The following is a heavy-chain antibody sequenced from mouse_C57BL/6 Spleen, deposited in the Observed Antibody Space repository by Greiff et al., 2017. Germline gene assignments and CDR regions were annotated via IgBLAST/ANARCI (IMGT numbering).Heavy chain of an antibody. V-gene: IGHV1-59*01. Sequence: QVQLQQPGAELVRPGTSVKSSCKASGYTFTSYWMHWVKQRPGQGLEWIGVIDPSDSYTNYNQKFKGKATLTVDTSSSTAYMQLSSLTSEDSAVYYCARRGIYYYGSSSYYFDYWGQGTTLTVSS. CDR1: GYTFTSYW. D-gene: IGHD1-1*01. J-gene: IGHJ2*01. CDR3: ARRGIYYYGSSSYYFDY. CDR2: IDPSDSYT.